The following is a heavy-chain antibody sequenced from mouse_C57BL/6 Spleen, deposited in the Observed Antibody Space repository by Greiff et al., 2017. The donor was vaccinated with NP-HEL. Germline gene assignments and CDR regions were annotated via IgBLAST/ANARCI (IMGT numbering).Heavy chain of an antibody. V-gene: IGHV2-2*01. J-gene: IGHJ3*01. Sequence: VKLVESGPGLVQPSQSLSITCTVSGFSLTSYGVHWVRQSPGKGLEWLGVIWSGGSTDYNAAFISRLSISKDNSKSQVFFKMNSLQADDTAIYYCARNAYDYEAWFAYWGQGTLVTVSA. D-gene: IGHD2-4*01. CDR3: ARNAYDYEAWFAY. CDR1: GFSLTSYG. CDR2: IWSGGST.